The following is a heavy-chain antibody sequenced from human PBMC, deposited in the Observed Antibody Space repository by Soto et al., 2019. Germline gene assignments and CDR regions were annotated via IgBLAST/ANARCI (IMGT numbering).Heavy chain of an antibody. V-gene: IGHV3-30-3*01. J-gene: IGHJ4*02. CDR3: AREYSGYDTALDY. CDR1: GFTFSSYA. Sequence: GGSLRLSCAASGFTFSSYAMHWVRQAPGKGLEWVAVISYDGSNKYYADSVKGRFTISRDNSKNTLYLQMNSLRAEDTAVYYCAREYSGYDTALDYWGQGTLVTVSS. D-gene: IGHD5-12*01. CDR2: ISYDGSNK.